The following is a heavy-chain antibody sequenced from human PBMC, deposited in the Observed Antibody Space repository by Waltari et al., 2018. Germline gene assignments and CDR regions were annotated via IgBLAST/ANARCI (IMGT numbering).Heavy chain of an antibody. Sequence: QVQLVQSGAEVKKPGSSVKVSCKASGGTFSSYAISWVRQPPGQGLEWMGRIIPIFGTANYAQKFQGRVTIIADKSTSTAYMELSSLRSEDTAVYYCARRYDSSGYYPGEAFDIWGQGTMVTVSS. CDR2: IIPIFGTA. CDR3: ARRYDSSGYYPGEAFDI. CDR1: GGTFSSYA. D-gene: IGHD3-22*01. V-gene: IGHV1-69*08. J-gene: IGHJ3*02.